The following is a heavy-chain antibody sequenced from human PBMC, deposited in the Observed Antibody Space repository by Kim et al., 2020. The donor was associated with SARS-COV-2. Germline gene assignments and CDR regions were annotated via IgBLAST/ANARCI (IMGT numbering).Heavy chain of an antibody. V-gene: IGHV3-30*01. Sequence: GRFTMSRDNSKNPLYLQMNSLSAEDTAVYYCARVKLRYFDWFGSGSYYFDYWGQGTLVTVSS. CDR3: ARVKLRYFDWFGSGSYYFDY. D-gene: IGHD3-9*01. J-gene: IGHJ4*02.